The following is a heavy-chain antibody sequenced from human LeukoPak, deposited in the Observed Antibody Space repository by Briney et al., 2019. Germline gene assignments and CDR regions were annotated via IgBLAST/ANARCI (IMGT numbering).Heavy chain of an antibody. CDR2: INPNSGGT. V-gene: IGHV1-2*02. Sequence: GASVKVSCKASGYTFTGYYMHWVRQAPGQGLEWMGWINPNSGGTNYAQKFQGRVTMTRDTSISTAYMELSRLRSDDTAVYYCARVDRYSSSWYGVYGYWGQGTLVTVSS. CDR3: ARVDRYSSSWYGVYGY. CDR1: GYTFTGYY. J-gene: IGHJ4*02. D-gene: IGHD6-13*01.